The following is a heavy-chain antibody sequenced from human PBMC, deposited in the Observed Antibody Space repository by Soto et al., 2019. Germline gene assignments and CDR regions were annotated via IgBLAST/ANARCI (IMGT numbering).Heavy chain of an antibody. J-gene: IGHJ3*01. Sequence: SETLSLSCTVSGASISRSYSRWIRRPPGKRLKCIGYVHSTGSTKFTPSLDNRASISVDTSKNQFSLKLGSVSAADTAVYYCVRGYYDGRGYSNTFDLWGQGTMVT. CDR3: VRGYYDGRGYSNTFDL. V-gene: IGHV4-59*01. D-gene: IGHD3-16*01. CDR2: VHSTGST. CDR1: GASISRSY.